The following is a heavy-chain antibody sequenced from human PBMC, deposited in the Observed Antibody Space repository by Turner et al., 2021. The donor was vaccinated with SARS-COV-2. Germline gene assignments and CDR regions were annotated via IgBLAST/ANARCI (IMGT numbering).Heavy chain of an antibody. Sequence: QVQLQESGPSLVKPSETLSLTCSVSGGSISHFYWSWVRQPAGKGLEWIGRIYSSGSTNYNPSLKSRITMSVDTSKNHFSLRLSSVTAADTAVYYCARDGDLRRNWFDPWGQGIQVTVSS. CDR1: GGSISHFY. V-gene: IGHV4-4*07. CDR2: IYSSGST. J-gene: IGHJ5*02. D-gene: IGHD4-17*01. CDR3: ARDGDLRRNWFDP.